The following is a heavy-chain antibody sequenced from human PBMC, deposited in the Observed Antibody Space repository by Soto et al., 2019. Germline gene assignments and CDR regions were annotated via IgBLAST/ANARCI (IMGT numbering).Heavy chain of an antibody. CDR1: GYTFTSYD. CDR2: MNPNSGKT. J-gene: IGHJ5*02. V-gene: IGHV1-8*02. D-gene: IGHD3-3*01. Sequence: XVKVSCRASGYTFTSYDINWVRHATGQGLEWIGWMNPNSGKTGYAQKLQGRVTTTRNTSISTAYMELSSLRSEDTVVYYCVRGPNYDFWSGYLYPWGQGTLVTVSS. CDR3: VRGPNYDFWSGYLYP.